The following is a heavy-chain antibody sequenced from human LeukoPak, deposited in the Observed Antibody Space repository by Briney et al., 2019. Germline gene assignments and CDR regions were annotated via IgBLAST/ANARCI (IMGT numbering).Heavy chain of an antibody. CDR2: ISSSGSTI. Sequence: GRSLRLSCAASGFTFSDYYMSWIRQAPGKGLEWVSYISSSGSTIYYADSVKGRFTISRDNAKNSLYLQMNSLRAEDTAVYYCASMGYYYDSSGYYRYWGQGTLVTVSS. V-gene: IGHV3-11*01. CDR1: GFTFSDYY. J-gene: IGHJ4*02. D-gene: IGHD3-22*01. CDR3: ASMGYYYDSSGYYRY.